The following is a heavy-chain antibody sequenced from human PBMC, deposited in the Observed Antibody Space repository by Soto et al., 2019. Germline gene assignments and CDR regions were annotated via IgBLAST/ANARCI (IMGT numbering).Heavy chain of an antibody. J-gene: IGHJ3*02. CDR1: GGSISSYY. CDR3: ARFPRGIIPPGDAFDI. D-gene: IGHD3-10*01. V-gene: IGHV4-59*08. CDR2: IYYSGST. Sequence: SETLSLTCTVSGGSISSYYWSWTRQPPGKGLEWIGYIYYSGSTNYNPSLKSRVTISVDTSKNQFSLKLSSVTAADTAVYYCARFPRGIIPPGDAFDIWGQGTMVTVSS.